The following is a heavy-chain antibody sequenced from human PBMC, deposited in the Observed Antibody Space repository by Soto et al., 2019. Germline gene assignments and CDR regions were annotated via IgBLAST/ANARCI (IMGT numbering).Heavy chain of an antibody. V-gene: IGHV1-2*02. CDR2: INPNSGGT. CDR1: GYTFTGYY. CDR3: ARSFPLAAPRDWSPYGMDV. J-gene: IGHJ6*02. Sequence: ASVKVSCKASGYTFTGYYMHWVRQAPGQGLEWMGWINPNSGGTNYAQKFQGRVTMTRDTSISTAYMELSRLRSDDTAVYYCARSFPLAAPRDWSPYGMDVWGQGTTVTVSS. D-gene: IGHD6-13*01.